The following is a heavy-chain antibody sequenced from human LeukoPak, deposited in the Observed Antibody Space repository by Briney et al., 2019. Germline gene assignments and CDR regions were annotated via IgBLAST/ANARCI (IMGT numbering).Heavy chain of an antibody. CDR2: INHSGST. D-gene: IGHD3-22*01. J-gene: IGHJ4*02. Sequence: KPSETLSLTCIVSGGSISSSSYYWGWIRQPRGKGLEWIGEINHSGSTNYNPSLKSRVTISVDTSKNQFSLKLSSVTAADTAVYYCANAYYYDSSGYYLPVDYWGQGTLVTVSS. CDR3: ANAYYYDSSGYYLPVDY. V-gene: IGHV4-39*07. CDR1: GGSISSSSYY.